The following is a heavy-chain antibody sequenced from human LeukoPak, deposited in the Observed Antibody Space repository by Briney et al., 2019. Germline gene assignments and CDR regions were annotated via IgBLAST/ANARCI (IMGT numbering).Heavy chain of an antibody. V-gene: IGHV3-7*01. CDR1: AFTFSSYW. D-gene: IGHD1-26*01. CDR3: ARGTVGYLYYFDY. CDR2: IKQDGSEK. Sequence: PGGSLRLSCAASAFTFSSYWMSWVRQAPGKGLEWVANIKQDGSEKYYVDSVKGRFTISRDNAKNSLYLQMNSLRAEDTAVYYCARGTVGYLYYFDYWGQGTLVTVSS. J-gene: IGHJ4*02.